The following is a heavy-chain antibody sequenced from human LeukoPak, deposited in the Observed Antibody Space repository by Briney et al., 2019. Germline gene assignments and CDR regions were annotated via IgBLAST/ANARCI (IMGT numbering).Heavy chain of an antibody. Sequence: SETLSLTCTVSGGSISSSSYYWGWLRQPPGKGLEWIGTVYYTGSTNYNPSLKSRVTISVDTSKNQFSLKLSSVTAADTAVYYCARGYNCTNGVCYMRLFDYWGQGTLVTVSS. CDR2: VYYTGST. CDR3: ARGYNCTNGVCYMRLFDY. J-gene: IGHJ4*02. V-gene: IGHV4-39*07. CDR1: GGSISSSSYY. D-gene: IGHD2-8*01.